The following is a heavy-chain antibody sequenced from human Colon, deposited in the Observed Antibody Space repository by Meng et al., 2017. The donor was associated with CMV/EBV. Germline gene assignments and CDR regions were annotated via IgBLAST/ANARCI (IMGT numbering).Heavy chain of an antibody. V-gene: IGHV3-48*03. CDR2: ITNRGGTI. CDR1: GFTFSSYE. Sequence: GESLKISCVASGFTFSSYEMNWVRQAPGKGLEWVAYITNRGGTIYYADSVKGRFTTSRDNAKNSLFLQMNSLRAEDTAVYYCARDSLKSSPFGDFDYWGQGTPVTVSS. CDR3: ARDSLKSSPFGDFDY. D-gene: IGHD3-10*01. J-gene: IGHJ4*02.